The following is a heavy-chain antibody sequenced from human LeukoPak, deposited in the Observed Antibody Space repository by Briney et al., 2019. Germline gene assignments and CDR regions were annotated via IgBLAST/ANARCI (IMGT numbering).Heavy chain of an antibody. CDR3: ARVGGNNYFDY. Sequence: PGGSLRLSCSASGFTFSRYSMHWVRRAPGKGLEYVSAISSDGGSTYYADSVNGRFTISRDNSKNTLYLQMSSLRVEDTAVYYCARVGGNNYFDYWGQGTLVTVSS. V-gene: IGHV3-64D*09. CDR1: GFTFSRYS. D-gene: IGHD1-26*01. J-gene: IGHJ4*02. CDR2: ISSDGGST.